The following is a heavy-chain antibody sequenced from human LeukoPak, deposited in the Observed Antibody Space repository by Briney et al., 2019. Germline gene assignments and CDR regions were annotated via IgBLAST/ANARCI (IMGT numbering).Heavy chain of an antibody. CDR3: AKQLGYCSDGSCYFPY. D-gene: IGHD2-15*01. J-gene: IGHJ4*02. CDR1: GFTFSAYA. Sequence: GGSLRLSCAASGFTFSAYAMHWFRQAPGKGLEWLAVISPTENKNNYADSAKGRFTISRDNSKDTLYLQMNSLRPEDTAVYYCAKQLGYCSDGSCYFPYWGQGTLVTVSS. CDR2: ISPTENKN. V-gene: IGHV3-30-3*02.